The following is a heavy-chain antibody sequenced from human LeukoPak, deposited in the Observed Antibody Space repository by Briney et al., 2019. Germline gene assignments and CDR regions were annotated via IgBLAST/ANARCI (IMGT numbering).Heavy chain of an antibody. D-gene: IGHD1-26*01. CDR3: ARASDSGSLWGLDH. J-gene: IGHJ4*02. V-gene: IGHV4-4*02. CDR1: GGSISSTNW. Sequence: PSETLSLTCAVSGGSISSTNWWSWVRQPPGKGLEWIGEIYHSGSVTYNLSLRSRVTISVDKSKNHFSLKLTSVTAADTAVYYCARASDSGSLWGLDHWGQGTLVTVSS. CDR2: IYHSGSV.